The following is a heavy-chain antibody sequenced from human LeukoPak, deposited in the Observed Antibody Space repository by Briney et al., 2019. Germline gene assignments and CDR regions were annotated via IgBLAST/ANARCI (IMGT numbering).Heavy chain of an antibody. V-gene: IGHV4-59*01. Sequence: SETLSLTCTVSGGSISSYYWSWIRQPPGKGLEWIGYIYYSGSTNYNPSLKSRVTISVDTSKNQFSLKLSSVTAADTAVYYCASFHYYDSRGYYHGWFDPWGQGTLVTVSS. CDR1: GGSISSYY. D-gene: IGHD3-22*01. CDR3: ASFHYYDSRGYYHGWFDP. J-gene: IGHJ5*02. CDR2: IYYSGST.